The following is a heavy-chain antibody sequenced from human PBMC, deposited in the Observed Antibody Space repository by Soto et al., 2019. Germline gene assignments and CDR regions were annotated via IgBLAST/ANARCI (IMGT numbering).Heavy chain of an antibody. CDR3: ARAHSPAIYYFDY. CDR2: IIPIFGTA. V-gene: IGHV1-69*13. D-gene: IGHD3-3*02. Sequence: SVKVSCKASGGTLSSYAISWVRQAPGQGLEWMGGIIPIFGTANYAQKFQGRVTITADESTSTAYMELSSLRSEDTAVYYCARAHSPAIYYFDYWGQGTLVTVSS. J-gene: IGHJ4*02. CDR1: GGTLSSYA.